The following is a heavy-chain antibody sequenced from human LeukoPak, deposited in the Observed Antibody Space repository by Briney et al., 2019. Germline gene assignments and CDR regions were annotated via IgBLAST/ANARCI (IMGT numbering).Heavy chain of an antibody. Sequence: SGGSLRLSCAASGFTLSSYSMNWVRQAPGKGLEWVSSISSSSSYIYYAGSVKGRFTISRDNAKNSLYLQMNSLRAEDTAVYYCARLTGGERFDPWGQGTLVTVSS. CDR3: ARLTGGERFDP. CDR1: GFTLSSYS. V-gene: IGHV3-21*01. J-gene: IGHJ5*02. D-gene: IGHD2-21*01. CDR2: ISSSSSYI.